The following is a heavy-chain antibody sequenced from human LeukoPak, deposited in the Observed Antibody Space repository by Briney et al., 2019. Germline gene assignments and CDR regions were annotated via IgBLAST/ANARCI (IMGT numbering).Heavy chain of an antibody. CDR1: GYTFTSNY. CDR3: ARGGGRIPYYFDY. D-gene: IGHD2-15*01. J-gene: IGHJ4*02. CDR2: IYPRDGST. V-gene: IGHV1-46*01. Sequence: GASVKVSCKASGYTFTSNYIHWVRQAPGQGLEWMGMIYPRDGSTSYAQKFQGRVTVTRDTSTSTVHMELSGLRSEDTAVYYCARGGGRIPYYFDYWGQGTLVTVSS.